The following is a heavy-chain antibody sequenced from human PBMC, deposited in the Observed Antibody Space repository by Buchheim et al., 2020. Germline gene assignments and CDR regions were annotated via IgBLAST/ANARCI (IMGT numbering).Heavy chain of an antibody. D-gene: IGHD1-26*01. V-gene: IGHV3-30*18. Sequence: QVQLVESGGGVVQPGRSLRLSCAASGFTFSSYGMHWVRQAPGKGLEWVAVISYDDSNKYYADSVKGRFTISRANSKTTLYLQMNSRRAEDTAVYYCAKDYSGSYRRIDYWGQGTL. CDR2: ISYDDSNK. CDR1: GFTFSSYG. J-gene: IGHJ4*02. CDR3: AKDYSGSYRRIDY.